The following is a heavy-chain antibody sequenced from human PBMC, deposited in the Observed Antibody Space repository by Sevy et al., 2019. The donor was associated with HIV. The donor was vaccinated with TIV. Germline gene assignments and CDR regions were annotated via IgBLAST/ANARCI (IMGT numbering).Heavy chain of an antibody. D-gene: IGHD6-19*01. Sequence: ASVKVSCKASGYTFTSYGISWVRQAPGQGLEWMGWISAYNGNTNYAQKLQGRVTMTTDTSTGIAYMELRSLRSDDTAVYYCAREMGSGWYRGWFDPWGQGTLVTVSS. V-gene: IGHV1-18*01. CDR1: GYTFTSYG. J-gene: IGHJ5*02. CDR3: AREMGSGWYRGWFDP. CDR2: ISAYNGNT.